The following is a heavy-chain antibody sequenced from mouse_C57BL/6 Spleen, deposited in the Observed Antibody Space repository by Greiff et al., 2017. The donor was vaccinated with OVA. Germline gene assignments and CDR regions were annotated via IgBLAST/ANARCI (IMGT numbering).Heavy chain of an antibody. V-gene: IGHV1-26*01. J-gene: IGHJ2*01. CDR3: ASGDIYYFDY. CDR1: GYTFTDYY. CDR2: INPNNGGT. Sequence: LMEPGASVKISCKASGYTFTDYYMNWVKQSHGKSLEWIGDINPNNGGTSYNQKFKGKATLTVDKSSSTAYMELRSLTSEDSAVYYCASGDIYYFDYWGQGTTLTVSS. D-gene: IGHD2-13*01.